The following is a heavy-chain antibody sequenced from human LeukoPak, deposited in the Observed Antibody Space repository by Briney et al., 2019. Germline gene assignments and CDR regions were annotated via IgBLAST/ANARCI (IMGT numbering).Heavy chain of an antibody. CDR3: ARLDYNFGTN. CDR1: GGSISSSSYY. D-gene: IGHD1-1*01. J-gene: IGHJ4*02. Sequence: SETLSLTCTVSGGSISSSSYYWGWIRQPPGKGLEWIGSIYYSGSTYYNPSLKSRVTISVDTSKNQFSLKLSSVTAADTAVYYCARLDYNFGTNWGQGALVTVSP. CDR2: IYYSGST. V-gene: IGHV4-39*01.